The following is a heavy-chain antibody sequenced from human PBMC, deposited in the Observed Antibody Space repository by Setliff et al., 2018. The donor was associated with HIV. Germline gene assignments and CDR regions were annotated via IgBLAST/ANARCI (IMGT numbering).Heavy chain of an antibody. CDR3: ARNDSPDDC. CDR2: IRKTVYDATT. J-gene: IGHJ4*02. Sequence: GGSLRLSCTTSGFTFGDYRMSWVRQAPGKGLEWVGFIRKTVYDATTEYAASVKGRFTISRDDSKSIAYLQMDSLKSEDTAVYYCARNDSPDDCWGQGTLVTVSS. CDR1: GFTFGDYR. V-gene: IGHV3-49*04. D-gene: IGHD3-22*01.